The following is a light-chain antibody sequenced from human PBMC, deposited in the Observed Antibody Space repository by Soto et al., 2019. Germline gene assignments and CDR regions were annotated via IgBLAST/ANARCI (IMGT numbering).Light chain of an antibody. CDR2: RAS. Sequence: EVVMTQSPATLSVSPGEGVTLSCRANQGIGDTLAWYQHKPGQAPRLLIYRASTTATGIPARVSGSVSGTRFTLTISSLQSEDFAVYYCQQYNNWRPWTIGQGTKVDI. CDR1: QGIGDT. J-gene: IGKJ1*01. CDR3: QQYNNWRPWT. V-gene: IGKV3-15*01.